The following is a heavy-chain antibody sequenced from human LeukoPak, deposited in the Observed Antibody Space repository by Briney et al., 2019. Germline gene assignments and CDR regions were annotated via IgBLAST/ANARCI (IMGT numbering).Heavy chain of an antibody. V-gene: IGHV3-66*01. J-gene: IGHJ4*02. CDR3: ARDVAAAGCFDY. CDR1: GFTFSSYA. CDR2: IYSGGST. D-gene: IGHD6-13*01. Sequence: GGSLRLSCAASGFTFSSYAMSWVRQAPGKGLEWVSVIYSGGSTYYADSVKGRFTISRDNSKNTLYLQMNSLRAEDTAVYYCARDVAAAGCFDYWGQGTLVTVSS.